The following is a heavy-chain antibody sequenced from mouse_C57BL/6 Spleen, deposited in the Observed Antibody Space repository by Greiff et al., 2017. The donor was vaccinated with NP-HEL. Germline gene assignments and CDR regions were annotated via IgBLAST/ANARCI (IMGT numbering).Heavy chain of an antibody. D-gene: IGHD2-5*01. J-gene: IGHJ4*01. V-gene: IGHV1-54*01. CDR2: INPGSGGT. Sequence: QVQLQQSGAELVRPGTSVKVSCKASGYAFTNYLIEWVKQRPGQGLEWIGVINPGSGGTNYNEKFKGKATLTADKSSSTAYMQLSSLTSEDSAVYFCARCYYSNYVDYYAMDYWGQGTSVTVSS. CDR1: GYAFTNYL. CDR3: ARCYYSNYVDYYAMDY.